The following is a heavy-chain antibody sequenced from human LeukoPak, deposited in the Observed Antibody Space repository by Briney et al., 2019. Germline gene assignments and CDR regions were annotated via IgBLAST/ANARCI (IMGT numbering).Heavy chain of an antibody. Sequence: SETLSLTCTVSGGTISSYYWSWIRQPPGKGLEWIGYIYYSGSTNYNPSLKSRVTISVDTSKNQFSLKLSSVTAADTAVYCGARGEWLVRYFDLWGRGTLVTVSS. V-gene: IGHV4-59*01. CDR2: IYYSGST. CDR3: ARGEWLVRYFDL. D-gene: IGHD6-19*01. J-gene: IGHJ2*01. CDR1: GGTISSYY.